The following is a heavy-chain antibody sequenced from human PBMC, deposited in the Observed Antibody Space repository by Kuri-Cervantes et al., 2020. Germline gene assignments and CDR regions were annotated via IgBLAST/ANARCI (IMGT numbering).Heavy chain of an antibody. CDR1: QYTFTSYY. Sequence: SQYTFTSYYMHWVRQAPGQGLEWMRIINPSGGSTSYTLKFQGRVTMTRDTSTSTVYMELSSLRSEDTAVYYCATARSSSWYKSPYFDYWGQGTLVTVSS. J-gene: IGHJ4*02. V-gene: IGHV1-46*01. D-gene: IGHD6-13*01. CDR2: INPSGGST. CDR3: ATARSSSWYKSPYFDY.